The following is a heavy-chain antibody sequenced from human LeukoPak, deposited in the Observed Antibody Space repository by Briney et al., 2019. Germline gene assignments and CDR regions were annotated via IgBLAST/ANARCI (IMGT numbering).Heavy chain of an antibody. CDR2: IIPIFDSA. D-gene: IGHD3-22*01. Sequence: ASVTVSCKASGGTFTNYAFNWVRQAPGQGLEWMGRIIPIFDSAHYAQRFQGRITITTDESSTTAYMTLSSLTPDDTAVYYCASQDASIYSESSTSPTYSDWGQGTLVTVSS. V-gene: IGHV1-69*05. CDR3: ASQDASIYSESSTSPTYSD. J-gene: IGHJ4*02. CDR1: GGTFTNYA.